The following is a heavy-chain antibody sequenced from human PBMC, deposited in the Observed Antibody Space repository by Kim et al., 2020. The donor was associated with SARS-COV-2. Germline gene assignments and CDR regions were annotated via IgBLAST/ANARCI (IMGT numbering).Heavy chain of an antibody. V-gene: IGHV3-23*01. D-gene: IGHD3-10*02. CDR2: IDGRDGTT. J-gene: IGHJ1*01. CDR3: LHWVLVLLCSH. Sequence: GGSLRLSCTTSGFTFTGYAMIWVRPSPWTGLEWVSRIDGRDGTTYSVDSVKVRFPISRSHSTNTLYLPMSHLRSDDPAFYYFLHWVLVLLCSHWFQGTL. CDR1: GFTFTGYA.